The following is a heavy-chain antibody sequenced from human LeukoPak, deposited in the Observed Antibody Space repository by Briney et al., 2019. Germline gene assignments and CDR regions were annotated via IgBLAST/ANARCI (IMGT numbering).Heavy chain of an antibody. CDR1: GGSVSSGSYY. CDR2: IYYSGST. Sequence: RASEILSLTCTVSGGSVSSGSYYWSWVRQPPGKGLEWIGYIYYSGSTNYNPSLKSRVTISVDTSKNQFSLKLSPVTAADTAVFYCARVASGYDVFDIWGQGTMVTVSS. CDR3: ARVASGYDVFDI. D-gene: IGHD3-3*01. V-gene: IGHV4-61*01. J-gene: IGHJ3*02.